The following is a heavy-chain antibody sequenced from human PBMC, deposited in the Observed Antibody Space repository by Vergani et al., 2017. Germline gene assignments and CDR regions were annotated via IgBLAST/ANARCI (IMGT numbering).Heavy chain of an antibody. J-gene: IGHJ6*02. V-gene: IGHV3-30*02. D-gene: IGHD5-12*01. CDR1: GFTFSNFG. CDR3: AKANPRNSXYDYLYYYHAMDV. Sequence: QVQLVESAGGVVQPGGSLRLSCAASGFTFSNFGMHWIRQAPGKGLEWLAYIGKDGINTRYRDAVKGRFTVSRDNSKDILYLQMNSLSAGDTAVYYCAKANPRNSXYDYLYYYHAMDVWGQGTTVTVSS. CDR2: IGKDGINT.